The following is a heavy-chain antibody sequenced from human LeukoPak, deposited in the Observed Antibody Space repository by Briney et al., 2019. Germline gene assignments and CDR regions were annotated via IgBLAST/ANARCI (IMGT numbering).Heavy chain of an antibody. V-gene: IGHV3-48*01. CDR2: IRPNDGTT. Sequence: GGSLRLSCEASGFTFSNYGMNWVRQAPGKGLEWVSYIRPNDGTTHYADSAKGRFTISRDNAKNSLSLQMTSLRVDDTAVYYCVRGQTSLDNWFDPWGQGTLVIVSS. CDR1: GFTFSNYG. CDR3: VRGQTSLDNWFDP. J-gene: IGHJ5*02.